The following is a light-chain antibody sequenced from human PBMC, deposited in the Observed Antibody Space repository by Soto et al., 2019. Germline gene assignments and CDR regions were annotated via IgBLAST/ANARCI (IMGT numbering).Light chain of an antibody. CDR3: QVCGSTRDHPV. Sequence: SYELTQSPSVSVAPGETARITREENNIGSKGVHWYQQKPGQAPVLVIYYDSDRPSGIPDRFSGSKSGNTATLTISRVEAGDEADYHCQVCGSTRDHPVFGGGTKLTVL. V-gene: IGLV3-21*04. CDR2: YDS. J-gene: IGLJ3*02. CDR1: NIGSKG.